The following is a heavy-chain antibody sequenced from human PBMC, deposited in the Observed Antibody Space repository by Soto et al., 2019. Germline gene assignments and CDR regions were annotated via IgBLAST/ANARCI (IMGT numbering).Heavy chain of an antibody. D-gene: IGHD3-3*01. CDR1: GGSISSSSYY. Sequence: QLQLQESGPGLVKPSETLSLTCTVSGGSISSSSYYWGWIRQPPGKGLEWIGSIYYSGSTYYNPSLKSRVTISVDTSKNQFSLKLSSVTAADTAVYYCASQWRSGITIFGVVSQNNWFDPWGQGTLVTVSS. CDR2: IYYSGST. V-gene: IGHV4-39*01. CDR3: ASQWRSGITIFGVVSQNNWFDP. J-gene: IGHJ5*02.